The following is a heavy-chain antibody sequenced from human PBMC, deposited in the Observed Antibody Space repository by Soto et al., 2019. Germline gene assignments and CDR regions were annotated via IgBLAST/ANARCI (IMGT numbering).Heavy chain of an antibody. Sequence: GASVKVSCKASGFTFIISAMQWVRQARGQRLEWIGWIVVGSGNTNYAQKFQERVTITRDMSTSTAYMELSSLRSEDTAVYYCAAGYCSGGSCYWPTLNFDYWGQGTLVTVSS. CDR1: GFTFIISA. CDR2: IVVGSGNT. CDR3: AAGYCSGGSCYWPTLNFDY. D-gene: IGHD2-15*01. J-gene: IGHJ4*02. V-gene: IGHV1-58*02.